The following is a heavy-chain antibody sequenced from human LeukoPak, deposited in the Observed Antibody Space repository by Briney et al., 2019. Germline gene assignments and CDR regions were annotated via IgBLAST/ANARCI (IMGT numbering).Heavy chain of an antibody. CDR3: ASSQVGEMATIGGLGY. D-gene: IGHD5-12*01. CDR1: GFTFSSYG. J-gene: IGHJ4*02. V-gene: IGHV3-30*03. CDR2: ISYDGSNK. Sequence: GGSLRLSCAASGFTFSSYGMQWVRQAPGKGLEWVAVISYDGSNKYYADSVKGRFTISRDNSKNTLYLQMNSLRAEDTAVYYCASSQVGEMATIGGLGYWGQGTLVTVSS.